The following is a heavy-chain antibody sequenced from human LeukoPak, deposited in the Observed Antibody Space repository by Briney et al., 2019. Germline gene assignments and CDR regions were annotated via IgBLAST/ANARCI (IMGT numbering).Heavy chain of an antibody. D-gene: IGHD3-22*01. Sequence: TGGSLRLSCTTSGSTVTNYWMHWVRQAPGKGLVWVSRINSDGSNTNYAGSVKGRFTISRDNARNTLYLQMNSLRAEDTAVYYCAGGLSDYYYTVGYWGQGTLVTVSS. CDR3: AGGLSDYYYTVGY. CDR2: INSDGSNT. V-gene: IGHV3-74*01. CDR1: GSTVTNYW. J-gene: IGHJ4*02.